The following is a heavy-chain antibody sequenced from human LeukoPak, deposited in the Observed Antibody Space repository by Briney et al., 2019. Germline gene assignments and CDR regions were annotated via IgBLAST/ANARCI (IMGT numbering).Heavy chain of an antibody. D-gene: IGHD3-22*01. J-gene: IGHJ1*01. Sequence: GGSQRLSCAASGFTVSSNYMSWVRQAPGKGLEWVSVIYSGGSTYYADSVKGRFTISRDNSKNTLYLQVNSLRAEDTAVYYCARDEGGYSLEYFQHWGQGTLVTVSS. CDR3: ARDEGGYSLEYFQH. CDR1: GFTVSSNY. V-gene: IGHV3-53*01. CDR2: IYSGGST.